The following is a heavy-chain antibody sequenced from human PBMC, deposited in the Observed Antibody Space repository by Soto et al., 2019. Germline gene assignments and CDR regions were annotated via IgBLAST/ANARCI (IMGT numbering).Heavy chain of an antibody. Sequence: SETLSLTCTVSGCSLTSGIFFWGWIRQTPGKGLEWIASMYQSGGSHYNPSLKSRVTMTVDTSKNQFSLRLNSVTAADTAIYYCARHRRNWNSENWFGPWGQGTLVTVSS. CDR1: GCSLTSGIFF. CDR2: MYQSGGS. D-gene: IGHD1-1*01. J-gene: IGHJ5*02. V-gene: IGHV4-39*01. CDR3: ARHRRNWNSENWFGP.